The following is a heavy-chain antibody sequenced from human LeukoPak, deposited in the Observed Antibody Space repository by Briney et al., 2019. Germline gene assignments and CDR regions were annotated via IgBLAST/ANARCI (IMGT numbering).Heavy chain of an antibody. D-gene: IGHD3-22*01. J-gene: IGHJ4*02. CDR1: GYTFPSYY. CDR2: INPSGGNT. CDR3: ARDDLFGGYDIVDSSGYYYYFDY. Sequence: GASVKVSCKASGYTFPSYYMHWVRQAPGQGLEWMGVINPSGGNTNSAQKFQGRVTMTRDTSISTAYMELSRLRSDDTAVYYCARDDLFGGYDIVDSSGYYYYFDYWGQGTLVTVSS. V-gene: IGHV1-46*01.